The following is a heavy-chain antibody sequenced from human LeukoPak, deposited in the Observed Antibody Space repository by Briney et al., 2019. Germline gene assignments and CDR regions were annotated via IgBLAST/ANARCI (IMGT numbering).Heavy chain of an antibody. CDR3: ARGLLDGYIPDAFDI. J-gene: IGHJ3*02. V-gene: IGHV4-39*07. CDR2: IYYSGST. Sequence: SETLSLTCTVSGGSISSSSYYWGWIRQPPGKGLEWIGSIYYSGSTYYNPSLKSRVTISVDTSKNQFSLKLSSVTAADTAVYYCARGLLDGYIPDAFDIWGQGTMVTVSS. D-gene: IGHD5-24*01. CDR1: GGSISSSSYY.